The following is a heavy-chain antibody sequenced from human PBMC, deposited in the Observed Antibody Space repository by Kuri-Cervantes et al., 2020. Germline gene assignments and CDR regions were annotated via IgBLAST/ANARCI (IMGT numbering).Heavy chain of an antibody. Sequence: GSLRLSCTVSGYSISSGYYWGWIRQPPGKGLEWIGSIYHSGSTYYNPSLKSRVTISVDTSKNQFSLKLSSVTAADTAVYYCARDLQSRAEYYYYGMDVWGQGTTVTVSS. CDR2: IYHSGST. D-gene: IGHD6-13*01. CDR3: ARDLQSRAEYYYYGMDV. V-gene: IGHV4-38-2*02. CDR1: GYSISSGYY. J-gene: IGHJ6*02.